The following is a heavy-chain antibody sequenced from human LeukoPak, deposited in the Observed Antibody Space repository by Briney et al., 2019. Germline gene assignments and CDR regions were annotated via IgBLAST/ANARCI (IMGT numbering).Heavy chain of an antibody. CDR1: GYSFSNSY. D-gene: IGHD3-9*01. CDR2: IYPGDSDT. CDR3: ARHTTYYDILTGYPGGSYYYGMDV. J-gene: IGHJ6*02. V-gene: IGHV5-51*01. Sequence: GESLKISCKGSGYSFSNSYIGWVRQMPGKGLEWMGTIYPGDSDTRYSPSFQGRVTISADKSISTAYLQWSSLKASDTAMYYCARHTTYYDILTGYPGGSYYYGMDVWGQGTTVTVSS.